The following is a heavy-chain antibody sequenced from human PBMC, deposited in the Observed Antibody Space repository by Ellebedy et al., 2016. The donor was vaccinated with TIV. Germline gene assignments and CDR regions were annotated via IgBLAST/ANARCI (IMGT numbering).Heavy chain of an antibody. CDR3: ARDKNTGYIDY. CDR1: GFAVSSNY. D-gene: IGHD2-8*02. CDR2: IYSDGNT. V-gene: IGHV3-66*01. J-gene: IGHJ4*02. Sequence: PGGSLRLSCAASGFAVSSNYMTWVRQAPGRGLEWVSLIYSDGNTNYADSVRGRFTISRDNSKNTLYMQMNSLRAEDTAVYYCARDKNTGYIDYWGQGALVTVSS.